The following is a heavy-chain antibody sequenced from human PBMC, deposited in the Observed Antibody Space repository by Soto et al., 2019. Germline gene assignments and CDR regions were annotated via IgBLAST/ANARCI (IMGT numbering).Heavy chain of an antibody. J-gene: IGHJ4*02. CDR2: ISYDGSNK. D-gene: IGHD2-15*01. CDR3: AKDQRIVVVVAALDY. CDR1: GFTFSSYG. Sequence: GGSLRLSCAASGFTFSSYGMHWVRQAPGKGLEWVAVISYDGSNKYYADSVKGRFTISRDNSKNTLYLQMNSLRAEDTAVYYCAKDQRIVVVVAALDYWGQGTLVTVS. V-gene: IGHV3-30*18.